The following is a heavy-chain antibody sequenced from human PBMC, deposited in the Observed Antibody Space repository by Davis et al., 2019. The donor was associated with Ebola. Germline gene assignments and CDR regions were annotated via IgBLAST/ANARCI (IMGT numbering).Heavy chain of an antibody. D-gene: IGHD4-11*01. CDR2: IYSGGST. V-gene: IGHV3-53*01. CDR1: GFTVSSNY. J-gene: IGHJ6*02. CDR3: ASGSNYQYYYYGMDV. Sequence: GESLKISCAASGFTVSSNYMSWVRQAPGKGLEWVSVIYSGGSTYYGDSVKGRFTISRDNSKNTLYLQMNSLRAEDTAVYYCASGSNYQYYYYGMDVWGQGTTVTVSS.